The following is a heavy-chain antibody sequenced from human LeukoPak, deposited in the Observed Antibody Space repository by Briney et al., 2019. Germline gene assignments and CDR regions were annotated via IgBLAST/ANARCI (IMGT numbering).Heavy chain of an antibody. Sequence: GSSVKVSCKASGGTFSSYAISWVRQAPGQGLKWMGRIIPILGIANYAQKFQGRVTITADKSTSTAYMELSSLRSEDTAVYYCARGSHSSGFDYWGQGTLVTVSS. CDR3: ARGSHSSGFDY. V-gene: IGHV1-69*04. CDR1: GGTFSSYA. J-gene: IGHJ4*02. D-gene: IGHD3-22*01. CDR2: IIPILGIA.